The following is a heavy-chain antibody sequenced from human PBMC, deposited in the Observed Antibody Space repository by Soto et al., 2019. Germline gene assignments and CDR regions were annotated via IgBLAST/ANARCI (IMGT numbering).Heavy chain of an antibody. CDR3: ARPSRAYYYYYYMDV. Sequence: PGGSLRLSCAASGFTFSDYYMSWIRQAPGKGLEWVSYISSSGSTIYYADSVKGRFTISRDNAKNSLYLQMNSLRAEDTAVYYCARPSRAYYYYYYMDVWGKGTTVTVSS. J-gene: IGHJ6*03. CDR1: GFTFSDYY. V-gene: IGHV3-11*01. CDR2: ISSSGSTI.